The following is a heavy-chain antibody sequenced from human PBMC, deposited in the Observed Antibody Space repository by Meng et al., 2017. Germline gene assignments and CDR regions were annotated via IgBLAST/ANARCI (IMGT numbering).Heavy chain of an antibody. CDR1: GGSISSGSYY. CDR3: ARDIVTMVRGVIDDY. V-gene: IGHV4-61*02. Sequence: LRLSCTVSGGSISSGSYYWSWIRQPAGKGLEWIGRIYTSGSTNYNPSLKSRVTISVDTSKNQFSLKLSSVTAADTAVYYCARDIVTMVRGVIDDYWGQGTLVTVSS. D-gene: IGHD3-10*01. CDR2: IYTSGST. J-gene: IGHJ4*02.